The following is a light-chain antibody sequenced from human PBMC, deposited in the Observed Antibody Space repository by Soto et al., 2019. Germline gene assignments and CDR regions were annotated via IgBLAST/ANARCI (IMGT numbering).Light chain of an antibody. Sequence: EIVMTQSLATLSVSPGERATLSCRASQSVNNNLAWYQQKPGQTPRLLFYSISTRATGIPARFSGSGSGTEFTLTISSLQSEDLAVYYCQQYDNWPLTFGGGTKVEIK. CDR2: SIS. CDR1: QSVNNN. J-gene: IGKJ4*01. V-gene: IGKV3-15*01. CDR3: QQYDNWPLT.